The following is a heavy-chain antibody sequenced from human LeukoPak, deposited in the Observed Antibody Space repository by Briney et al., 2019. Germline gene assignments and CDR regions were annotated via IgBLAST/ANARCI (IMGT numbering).Heavy chain of an antibody. Sequence: SETLSLTCTVSGGSISSYYWSWIRQPPGKGLEWIGYVYYSGSTNYNPSLKSRVTISVDTSKNQFSLKLSSVTAADTAVYYCARSDYSTYFDYWGQGTLVTVSS. J-gene: IGHJ4*02. CDR3: ARSDYSTYFDY. CDR1: GGSISSYY. CDR2: VYYSGST. D-gene: IGHD2-15*01. V-gene: IGHV4-59*01.